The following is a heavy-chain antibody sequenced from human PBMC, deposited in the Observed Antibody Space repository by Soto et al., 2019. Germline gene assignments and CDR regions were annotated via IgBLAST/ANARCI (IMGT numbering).Heavy chain of an antibody. CDR3: ARDSGSGGVYDFLTGYYLGAYFYYGMDV. Sequence: ASVKVSCKASGYTFTSYGISWVRQAPGQGLEWVGWISAYNGNTNYAQKLQGRVTMTTDTSTSTAYMELRSLRSDDTAVYYCARDSGSGGVYDFLTGYYLGAYFYYGMDVWGQGTTVTVAS. V-gene: IGHV1-18*01. CDR2: ISAYNGNT. J-gene: IGHJ6*02. D-gene: IGHD3-9*01. CDR1: GYTFTSYG.